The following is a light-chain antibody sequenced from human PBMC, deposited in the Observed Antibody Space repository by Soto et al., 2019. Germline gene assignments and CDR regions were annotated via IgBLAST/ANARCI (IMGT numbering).Light chain of an antibody. CDR2: DVT. Sequence: QSVLTQPASVSGSPGQSITISCTGTSSDVCGYNYVSWYQHHPGKAPKLIIYDVTNLPSGVSNPFSGSKSGNTASLTISGLQPEDEADYYCSSYTTSNTRQIVFGTGTKVTVL. CDR3: SSYTTSNTRQIV. CDR1: SSDVCGYNY. V-gene: IGLV2-14*03. J-gene: IGLJ1*01.